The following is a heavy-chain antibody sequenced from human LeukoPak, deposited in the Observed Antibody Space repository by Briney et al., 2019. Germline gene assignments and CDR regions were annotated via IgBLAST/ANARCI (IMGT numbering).Heavy chain of an antibody. D-gene: IGHD5-24*01. CDR3: ARGVGLEMATSYFDY. V-gene: IGHV4-34*01. CDR2: INHSGST. J-gene: IGHJ4*02. CDR1: GGSFSGYY. Sequence: SETLSLTCAVYGGSFSGYYWSWIRQPPGKGLEWIGEINHSGSTNYNPSLKSRVTISVDMSKNQFSLKLSSVTAADTAVYYCARGVGLEMATSYFDYWGQGTLVTVSS.